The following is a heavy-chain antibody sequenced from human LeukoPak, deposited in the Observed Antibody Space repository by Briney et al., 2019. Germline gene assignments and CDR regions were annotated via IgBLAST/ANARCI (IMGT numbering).Heavy chain of an antibody. D-gene: IGHD2/OR15-2a*01. V-gene: IGHV3-21*01. CDR3: ARGGSNIAGGDY. J-gene: IGHJ4*02. CDR1: GFTFSSYS. CDR2: ISSSSRYI. Sequence: GGSLTLLCPPSGFTFSSYSMNWVRHAPGEGLEWVSSISSSSRYIYYADSVKGRFTISRDNAKNALYLQMSSLRAEDTAVYYCARGGSNIAGGDYWGQGTLVTVSS.